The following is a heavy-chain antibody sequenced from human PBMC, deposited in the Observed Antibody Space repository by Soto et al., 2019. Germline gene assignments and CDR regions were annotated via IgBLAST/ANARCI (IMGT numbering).Heavy chain of an antibody. CDR1: GGSISSGGYS. J-gene: IGHJ5*02. V-gene: IGHV4-30-2*01. Sequence: SETLSLTCAVSGGSISSGGYSWSWIRQPPGKGLEWIGYIYHSGSTYYNPSLKSRVTISVDTSKNQFSLKLSSVTAADTAVYYCARAKAPLYSSSWYWLDPWGQGTLVTVSS. D-gene: IGHD6-13*01. CDR2: IYHSGST. CDR3: ARAKAPLYSSSWYWLDP.